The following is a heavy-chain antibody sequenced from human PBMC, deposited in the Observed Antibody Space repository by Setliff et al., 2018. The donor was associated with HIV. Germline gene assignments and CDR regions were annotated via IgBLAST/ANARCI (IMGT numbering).Heavy chain of an antibody. Sequence: SETLSLTCNVSGDSIKDYYWSWIRQPPGKGLEWLGYMSFSANSNYNPSLKNRITISIDTSKNQFSPRLKSVTAADAAIYYCARGAGAFGAKVDSWGQGSLVTVSS. CDR2: MSFSANS. CDR1: GDSIKDYY. CDR3: ARGAGAFGAKVDS. D-gene: IGHD3-10*01. V-gene: IGHV4-59*01. J-gene: IGHJ4*02.